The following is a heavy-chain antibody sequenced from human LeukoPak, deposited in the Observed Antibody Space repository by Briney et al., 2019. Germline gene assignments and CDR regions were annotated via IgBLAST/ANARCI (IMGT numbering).Heavy chain of an antibody. CDR3: ATDPLDYDILTGYYRGGYFDY. CDR2: FDPEDGET. D-gene: IGHD3-9*01. Sequence: ASVKVSCKVSGYTLTELSMHWVRQAPGKGLEWMGGFDPEDGETIYAQKFQGRVTMTEDTSTDTAYMELSSLRSEDTAVYYCATDPLDYDILTGYYRGGYFDYWGRGTLVTVSS. J-gene: IGHJ4*02. V-gene: IGHV1-24*01. CDR1: GYTLTELS.